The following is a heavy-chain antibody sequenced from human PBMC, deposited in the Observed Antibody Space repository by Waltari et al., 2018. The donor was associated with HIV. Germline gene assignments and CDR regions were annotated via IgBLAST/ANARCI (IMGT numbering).Heavy chain of an antibody. D-gene: IGHD3-22*01. CDR1: GFTFSSYG. V-gene: IGHV3-30*18. J-gene: IGHJ4*02. CDR3: VKAKVVSAYYYSLEY. Sequence: QVHLVESGGGVVQPGRSLRLSCATSGFTFSSYGMHWVRQAPGKGLDWMCVISYDGGTKYYADSVKGRFIISRDNSRNTLYLQLSTLRPEDTALYFCVKAKVVSAYYYSLEYWGQGTLVTVSS. CDR2: ISYDGGTK.